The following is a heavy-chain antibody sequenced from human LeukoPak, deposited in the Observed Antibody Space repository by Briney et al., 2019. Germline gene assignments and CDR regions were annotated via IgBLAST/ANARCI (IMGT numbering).Heavy chain of an antibody. CDR2: ISYDGSNK. J-gene: IGHJ4*02. CDR1: GFTFSSYG. V-gene: IGHV3-30*18. D-gene: IGHD5-12*01. CDR3: AKDSGGYDLGVGLFDY. Sequence: PGGSLRLSCAASGFTFSSYGMHWVRQAPGKGLEWVAVISYDGSNKYYADSVKGRFTLSRDNSKNTLYLQMNSLRAEDTAVYYCAKDSGGYDLGVGLFDYWGQGTLVTVSS.